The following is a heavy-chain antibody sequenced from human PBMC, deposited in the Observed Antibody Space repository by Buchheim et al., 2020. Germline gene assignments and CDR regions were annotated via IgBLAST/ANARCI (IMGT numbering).Heavy chain of an antibody. V-gene: IGHV3-23*01. CDR2: ISGSGGST. J-gene: IGHJ5*02. CDR1: GFTFSGYA. D-gene: IGHD2-2*03. Sequence: EVQLLESGGGLVQPGGSLRLSCAASGFTFSGYAMSWVRQAPEKGLEWVSGISGSGGSTYYADSVKGRFTISRDNSKNTLYLQINSLRAGDTAVYYCARSRLDLVAVPAAYHWGQGT. CDR3: ARSRLDLVAVPAAYH.